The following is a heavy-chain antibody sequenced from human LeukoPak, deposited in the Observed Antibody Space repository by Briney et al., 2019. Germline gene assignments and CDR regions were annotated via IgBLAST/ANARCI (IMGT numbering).Heavy chain of an antibody. CDR2: IIPIFGTA. Sequence: GASVKVSCKASGGTFSNFAISWVRQAPGQGLEWMGGIIPIFGTANYAQKFQGRVTIITGESTSTAYMELSSLISEDTAVYYCARGLLFYGSGVTYFDDWGQGTLVTVSS. CDR1: GGTFSNFA. CDR3: ARGLLFYGSGVTYFDD. V-gene: IGHV1-69*05. J-gene: IGHJ4*02. D-gene: IGHD3-10*01.